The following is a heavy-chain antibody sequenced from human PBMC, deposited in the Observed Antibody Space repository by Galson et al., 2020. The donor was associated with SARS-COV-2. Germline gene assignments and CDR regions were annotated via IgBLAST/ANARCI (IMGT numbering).Heavy chain of an antibody. D-gene: IGHD3-10*01. CDR1: GGSISSNNW. Sequence: LSLTCTVSGGSISSNNWWSWVRQPPGKGLEWIGEIYHSGSTNYNPSLKSRVTISVDKSKNQFSLKLSSVTAADTAVYYCARDVMVRGVTNWFDPWGQGTLVTVSS. CDR3: ARDVMVRGVTNWFDP. J-gene: IGHJ5*02. V-gene: IGHV4-4*02. CDR2: IYHSGST.